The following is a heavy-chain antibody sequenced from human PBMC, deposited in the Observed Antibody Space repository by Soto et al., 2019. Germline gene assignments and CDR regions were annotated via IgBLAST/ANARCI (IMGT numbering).Heavy chain of an antibody. J-gene: IGHJ4*02. CDR2: IKQAGSEK. CDR1: GFTLSAYW. D-gene: IGHD6-25*01. CDR3: AREKRANGYFDY. V-gene: IGHV3-7*01. Sequence: EVQLVESGGALVQTGGSLRLSCAASGFTLSAYWMSWVRQAPGKGLEWVANIKQAGSEKYYVDSVNGRFIISRDDAKNSLVLEVNSLRVEDTAVYYCAREKRANGYFDYWGQGTLVTVSS.